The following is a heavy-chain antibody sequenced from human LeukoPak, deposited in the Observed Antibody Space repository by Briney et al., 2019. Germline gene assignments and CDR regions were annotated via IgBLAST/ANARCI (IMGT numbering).Heavy chain of an antibody. J-gene: IGHJ4*02. CDR3: AKIRLEESATGY. CDR2: ISGSGGST. Sequence: GGSLRLSCAASEFTFSSYAMSWVRQAPGKGLEWVSAISGSGGSTYYADSVRGRFTISRDNSKNTMYLQMSSLRAEDTAVYYCAKIRLEESATGYWGQGTLVTVSS. D-gene: IGHD2-15*01. CDR1: EFTFSSYA. V-gene: IGHV3-23*01.